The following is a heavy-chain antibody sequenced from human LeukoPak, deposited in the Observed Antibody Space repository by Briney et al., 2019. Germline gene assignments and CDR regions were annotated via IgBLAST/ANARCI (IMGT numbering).Heavy chain of an antibody. V-gene: IGHV1-69*13. CDR1: GGTFISYA. Sequence: SVTVSFKASGGTFISYAISWVRQAPGQGLEWMGGIIPIFGTANYAQKFQGRVTITADESTSTAYMELSSLRSEDTAVYYCATPAGGYSYGRYFDYWGQGTLVTVSS. CDR2: IIPIFGTA. J-gene: IGHJ4*02. CDR3: ATPAGGYSYGRYFDY. D-gene: IGHD5-18*01.